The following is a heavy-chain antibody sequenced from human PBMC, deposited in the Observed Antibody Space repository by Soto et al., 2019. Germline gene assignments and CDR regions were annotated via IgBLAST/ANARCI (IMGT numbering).Heavy chain of an antibody. Sequence: QVQLVQSGAEVKKPGASVKVSCKASGYTFTSYGISWVRQAPGQGLEWMGWISAYNGNTNYAQKLQGRVTMTTDTSTGTALMEPRSLSSDDTAVYYCVGCLLGGYGLEGESDWGQGTLVTVSS. J-gene: IGHJ4*02. CDR1: GYTFTSYG. CDR3: VGCLLGGYGLEGESD. V-gene: IGHV1-18*01. D-gene: IGHD3-16*01. CDR2: ISAYNGNT.